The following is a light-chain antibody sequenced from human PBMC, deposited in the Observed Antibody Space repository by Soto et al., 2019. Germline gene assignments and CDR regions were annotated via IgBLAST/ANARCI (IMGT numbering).Light chain of an antibody. J-gene: IGLJ3*02. CDR1: SGHSSYA. Sequence: QPVLTQSPSASASLGASVKLTCTLSSGHSSYAIAWHQQQPEKGPRYLMKLNSDGSHSKGDGIPDRFSGSSSGAERYLTISSLQSEDEADYYWQTWGTGIPWVFGGGTKLTV. CDR2: LNSDGSH. V-gene: IGLV4-69*01. CDR3: QTWGTGIPWV.